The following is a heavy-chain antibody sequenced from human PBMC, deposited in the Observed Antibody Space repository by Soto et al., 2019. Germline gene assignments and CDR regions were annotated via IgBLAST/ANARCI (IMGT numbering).Heavy chain of an antibody. CDR1: GGSFSGYY. V-gene: IGHV4-34*01. CDR3: ARGLTIYYDSSGYYSVFDY. CDR2: INHSGST. Sequence: SETLSLTCAVYGGSFSGYYWSWIRQPPGKGLEWIGEINHSGSTNYNPSLKSRVTISVDTSKNQFSLKLSSVTAADTAVYYCARGLTIYYDSSGYYSVFDYWGQGTLVTVSS. J-gene: IGHJ4*02. D-gene: IGHD3-22*01.